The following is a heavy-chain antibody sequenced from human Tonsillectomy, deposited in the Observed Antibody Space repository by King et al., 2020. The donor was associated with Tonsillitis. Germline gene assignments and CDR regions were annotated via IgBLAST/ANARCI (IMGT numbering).Heavy chain of an antibody. D-gene: IGHD6-19*01. CDR1: GFTFSSFA. CDR2: VDGSGDTP. V-gene: IGHV3-23*04. Sequence: VQLVESGGGLVQPGGSLRLSCAASGFTFSSFAMNWVRQAPGRGLEWFSTVDGSGDTPFYADSVKGRFTISRDNSKNTLTLQMNSQRAEDTAVYFCAKGGKTGWGAFDVWGQGTLVTVSS. J-gene: IGHJ3*01. CDR3: AKGGKTGWGAFDV.